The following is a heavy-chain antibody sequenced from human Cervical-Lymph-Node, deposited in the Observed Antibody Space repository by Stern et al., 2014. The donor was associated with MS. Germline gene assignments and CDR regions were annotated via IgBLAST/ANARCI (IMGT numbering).Heavy chain of an antibody. V-gene: IGHV3-23*04. CDR3: AKVYGSGPFDY. CDR2: SSGSDGST. D-gene: IGHD6-19*01. CDR1: GFTFSSYA. Sequence: EVQLVQSGGTLVQPGGSLRLSCAASGFTFSSYAMSWVRQAPGKGLEWVSVSSGSDGSTFYAYSVKGRFTISRDNSKNTLFLQMNSLRAEDTAVYYCAKVYGSGPFDYWGQGTLVTVSS. J-gene: IGHJ4*02.